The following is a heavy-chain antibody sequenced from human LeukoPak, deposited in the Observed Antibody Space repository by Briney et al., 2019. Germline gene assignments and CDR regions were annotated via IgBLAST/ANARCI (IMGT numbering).Heavy chain of an antibody. D-gene: IGHD6-19*01. CDR1: GYTFTGYY. Sequence: ASVKVSCKASGYTFTGYYMHWVRQAPGQGLEWMGWINPNSGGTNYAQKFQGRVTMTRDTSISTAYMELSRLRSDDTAVYYCARDFEGQWLESFGDFDYWGQGTLVTVSS. CDR2: INPNSGGT. J-gene: IGHJ4*02. V-gene: IGHV1-2*02. CDR3: ARDFEGQWLESFGDFDY.